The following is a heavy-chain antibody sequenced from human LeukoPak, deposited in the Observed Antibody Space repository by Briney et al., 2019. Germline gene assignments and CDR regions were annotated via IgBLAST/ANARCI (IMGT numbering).Heavy chain of an antibody. V-gene: IGHV4-59*01. J-gene: IGHJ4*02. CDR3: ARTTRHYYGSGKNLTPWPAGLDV. CDR2: SGST. CDR1: SGSFDTYY. Sequence: SETLSLTCTVSSGSFDTYYWTWIRQPPGKGLEWIGYSGSTKYNPSLKSRLTISTDTSKRHFSLTLSSVTDADTAIYYCARTTRHYYGSGKNLTPWPAGLDVWGQGTLVTVSS. D-gene: IGHD3-10*01.